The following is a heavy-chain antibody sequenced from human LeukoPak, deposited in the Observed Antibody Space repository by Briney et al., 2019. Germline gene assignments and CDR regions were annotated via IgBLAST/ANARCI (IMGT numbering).Heavy chain of an antibody. CDR3: ASPYSGVDGVSMDYY. CDR1: GLMFSAFA. J-gene: IGHJ4*02. CDR2: IFSDEKTA. D-gene: IGHD5-12*01. V-gene: IGHV3-30*04. Sequence: GGSLRLSCEASGLMFSAFAMTWGRQAPGKGLEWVAVIFSDEKTAIYADSVKGRFTISRDNSKNSLFLQMDSLRPDDTATYYCASPYSGVDGVSMDYYWGQGTMVTVSP.